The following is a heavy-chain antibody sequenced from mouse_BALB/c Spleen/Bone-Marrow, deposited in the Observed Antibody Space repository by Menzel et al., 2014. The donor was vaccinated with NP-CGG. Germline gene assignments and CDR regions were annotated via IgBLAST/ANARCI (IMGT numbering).Heavy chain of an antibody. V-gene: IGHV1S16*01. CDR2: FIPSNGGT. D-gene: IGHD1-1*01. J-gene: IGHJ4*01. CDR3: TYMGYYGSSHAMDY. CDR1: GYTLPTSW. Sequence: QVQLQQSGAELVKPGASVKLSCKASGYTLPTSWIHWVKLRPDQGFEWIGEFIPSNGGTNYNEKFKRKATLTVDKSSSTAYMQLSSLTSEDSAVYYCTYMGYYGSSHAMDYWGQGTSVTVSS.